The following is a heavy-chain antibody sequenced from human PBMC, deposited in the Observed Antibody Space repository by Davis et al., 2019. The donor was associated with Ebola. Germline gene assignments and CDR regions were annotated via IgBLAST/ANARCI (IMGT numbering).Heavy chain of an antibody. D-gene: IGHD1-26*01. J-gene: IGHJ6*02. V-gene: IGHV3-48*01. Sequence: GESLKIPCAASGFTFSSYSMNWVRQAPGKGLEWVSSISSSSSTIYYADPVKGRFTISRDNSKNTLYLQMNSLRAEDTAVYYCARGGIVGATNHRYGNDYYGMDVWGQGTTVTVSS. CDR2: ISSSSSTI. CDR1: GFTFSSYS. CDR3: ARGGIVGATNHRYGNDYYGMDV.